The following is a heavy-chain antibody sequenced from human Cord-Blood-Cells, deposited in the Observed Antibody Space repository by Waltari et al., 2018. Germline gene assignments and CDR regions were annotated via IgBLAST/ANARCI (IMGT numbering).Heavy chain of an antibody. CDR2: IYYSGST. Sequence: QVQLQESGSGLVKPSETLSLTCTVSGGSISRYYWSWIRQPPGKGLEWIGYIYYSGSTSYNPSLKSRVTISVDTSKNQFSLKLSSGTAADTAVDYCASRAQLGQGGAFDIWGQGTMVTVSS. CDR3: ASRAQLGQGGAFDI. J-gene: IGHJ3*02. D-gene: IGHD3-10*01. CDR1: GGSISRYY. V-gene: IGHV4-59*01.